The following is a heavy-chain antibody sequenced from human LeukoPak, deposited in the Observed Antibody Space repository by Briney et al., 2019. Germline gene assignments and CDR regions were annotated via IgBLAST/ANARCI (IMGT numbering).Heavy chain of an antibody. J-gene: IGHJ6*02. Sequence: PGASLRLSCAASGITFSSYAMGWVRQAPGKRLEWVSGISGSGGSTYYADSVKGRFTISRDNSKNTLYLQMNSLRAEDTAVYYCAKWGIVVVPAASVWGQGTTVTVSS. CDR1: GITFSSYA. D-gene: IGHD2-2*01. CDR3: AKWGIVVVPAASV. V-gene: IGHV3-23*01. CDR2: ISGSGGST.